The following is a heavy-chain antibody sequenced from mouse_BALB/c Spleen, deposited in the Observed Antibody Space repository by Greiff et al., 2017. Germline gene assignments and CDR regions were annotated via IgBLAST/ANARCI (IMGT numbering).Heavy chain of an antibody. D-gene: IGHD2-1*01. Sequence: EVQRVESGGDLVKPGGSLKLSCAASGFTFSSYGMSWVRQTPDKRLEWVATISSGGSYTYYPDSVKGRFTISRDNAKNTLYLQMSSLKSEDTAMYYCARIYYGNYKAMDYWGQGTSVTVSS. J-gene: IGHJ4*01. CDR2: ISSGGSYT. CDR3: ARIYYGNYKAMDY. V-gene: IGHV5-6*01. CDR1: GFTFSSYG.